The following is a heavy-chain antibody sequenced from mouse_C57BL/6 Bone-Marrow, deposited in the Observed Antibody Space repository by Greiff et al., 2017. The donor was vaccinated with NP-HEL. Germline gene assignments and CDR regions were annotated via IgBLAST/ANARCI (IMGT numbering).Heavy chain of an antibody. J-gene: IGHJ2*01. D-gene: IGHD2-4*01. CDR2: IYPRDGST. V-gene: IGHV1-78*01. CDR3: AHIYYDYDEDFDY. Sequence: VQLQESDAELVKPGASVKISCKVSGYTFTDHTIHWMKQRPEQGLEWIGYIYPRDGSTKYNEKFKGKATLTADKSSSTAYMQLNSLTSEDSAVYFCAHIYYDYDEDFDYWGQGTTLTVSS. CDR1: GYTFTDHT.